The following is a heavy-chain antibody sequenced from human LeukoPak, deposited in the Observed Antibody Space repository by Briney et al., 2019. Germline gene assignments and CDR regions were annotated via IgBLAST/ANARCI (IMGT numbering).Heavy chain of an antibody. J-gene: IGHJ3*02. Sequence: GASVKVSCKASGYTFTGYYMHWVRQAPGQGLEWMGWINPNSGGTNYAQKLQGRVTMTRDTSISTAYMELSRLRSDDTAVYYCATSDGSYSSGWYSDAFDIWGQGTMVTVSS. CDR3: ATSDGSYSSGWYSDAFDI. CDR2: INPNSGGT. CDR1: GYTFTGYY. V-gene: IGHV1-2*02. D-gene: IGHD6-19*01.